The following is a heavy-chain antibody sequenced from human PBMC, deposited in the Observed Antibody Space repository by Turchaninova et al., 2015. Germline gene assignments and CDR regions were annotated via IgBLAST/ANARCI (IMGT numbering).Heavy chain of an antibody. D-gene: IGHD3-16*01. CDR1: GLNFSSYS. V-gene: IGHV3-21*01. CDR2: ISSSSSYI. CDR3: ASYGGV. Sequence: EVQLVESGGGLVKPGGYGRFAVAASGLNFSSYSRNGVRQAPGKGLEWVSSISSSSSYIYYADSVKGRFTISRDNAKNSLYLQMNSLRAEDTAVYYCASYGGVWGQGTTVTVSS. J-gene: IGHJ6*02.